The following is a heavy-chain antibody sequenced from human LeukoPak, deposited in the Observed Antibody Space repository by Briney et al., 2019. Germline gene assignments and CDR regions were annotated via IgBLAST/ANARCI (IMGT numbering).Heavy chain of an antibody. Sequence: SSETLSLTCAVYGGSFSGYYWSWIRQPPGKGLEWIGEINHSGSTNYNPSLKSRVTISVDTSKNQFSLKLSSVTAADTAVYYCARISLGSSQTDYWGQGTLVTVSS. D-gene: IGHD6-13*01. J-gene: IGHJ4*02. CDR3: ARISLGSSQTDY. CDR1: GGSFSGYY. V-gene: IGHV4-34*01. CDR2: INHSGST.